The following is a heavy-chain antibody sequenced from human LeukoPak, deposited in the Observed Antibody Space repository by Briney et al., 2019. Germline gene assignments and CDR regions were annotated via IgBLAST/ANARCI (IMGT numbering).Heavy chain of an antibody. CDR2: IFYSGSA. D-gene: IGHD3-22*01. J-gene: IGHJ5*02. V-gene: IGHV4-39*01. CDR1: GGSISSRSYY. CDR3: ARLAYDSGGDNWFDP. Sequence: SETLSLTCAVSGGSISSRSYYWGWIRQPPGKGLEWIGNIFYSGSAYYSPSLKSRATISVDTSKNQFSLKLSSVTAADTAVYYCARLAYDSGGDNWFDPWGQGTLVTVSS.